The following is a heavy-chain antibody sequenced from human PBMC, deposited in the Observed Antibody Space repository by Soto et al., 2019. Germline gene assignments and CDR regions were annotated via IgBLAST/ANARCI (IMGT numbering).Heavy chain of an antibody. J-gene: IGHJ5*02. CDR2: FYYSGST. CDR1: GGSISTGGYY. CDR3: ARNVFP. V-gene: IGHV4-31*01. Sequence: QVQLQESGPGLVKPSQTLSLTCTVSGGSISTGGYYWNWIRQHPGKGLEWIGYFYYSGSTYYNPSLKSPVSNSVNTAKNQFSLELSSGTAADTAVYYCARNVFPWGQGTLVTVSS.